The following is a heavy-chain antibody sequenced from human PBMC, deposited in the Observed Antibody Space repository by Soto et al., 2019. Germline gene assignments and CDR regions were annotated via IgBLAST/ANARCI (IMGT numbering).Heavy chain of an antibody. V-gene: IGHV4-31*03. CDR2: IYYSGST. CDR1: GGSISSGGYY. CDR3: ARTELRYFDWLLTTRSQYYYDY. D-gene: IGHD3-9*01. Sequence: PSETLSLTCTVSGGSISSGGYYWSWIRQHPGKGLEWIGYIYYSGSTYYNPSLKSRVTISVDTSKNQFSLKLSSVTAADTAVYHCARTELRYFDWLLTTRSQYYYDYWGQGTLVTVSS. J-gene: IGHJ4*02.